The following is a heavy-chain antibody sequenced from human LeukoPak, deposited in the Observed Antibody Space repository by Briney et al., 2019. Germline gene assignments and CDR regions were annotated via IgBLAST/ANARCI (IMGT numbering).Heavy chain of an antibody. CDR1: GFTFSNYV. V-gene: IGHV3-23*01. CDR2: ISGTCGST. Sequence: PGGSLRLSCAASGFTFSNYVMIWVRQAPGKGLEWVSTISGTCGSTYYADSVKGRFSISRDNSKNTLFLQMNSLRTEDTALYYCARYCSGISCYSGVDYWGQGTLVTVSS. D-gene: IGHD2-15*01. CDR3: ARYCSGISCYSGVDY. J-gene: IGHJ4*02.